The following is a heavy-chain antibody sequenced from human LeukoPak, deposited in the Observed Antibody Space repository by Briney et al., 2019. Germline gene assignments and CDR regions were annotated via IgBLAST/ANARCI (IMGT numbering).Heavy chain of an antibody. Sequence: ASVKVSCKASGYTFTNYDINWVRQATGQGLKWMGWINPNSGRTGYAQRFQGRVTITINTSITTAYMELSSLRSEDTAVYYCARDGGYSYVTYDYWGQGTLVTVSS. V-gene: IGHV1-8*03. CDR3: ARDGGYSYVTYDY. CDR2: INPNSGRT. D-gene: IGHD5-18*01. J-gene: IGHJ4*02. CDR1: GYTFTNYD.